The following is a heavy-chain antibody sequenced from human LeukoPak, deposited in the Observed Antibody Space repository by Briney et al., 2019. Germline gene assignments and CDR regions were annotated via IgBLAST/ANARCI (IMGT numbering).Heavy chain of an antibody. Sequence: ASVKVSCKVSGYTLTELSMHWVRQAPGKGLEWMGGFDPEDGGTIYAQKFQGRVTMTEDTSTDTAYMELSSLRSEDTAAYYCATRSGSSWYAGFDPWGQGTLVTVSS. CDR1: GYTLTELS. CDR3: ATRSGSSWYAGFDP. CDR2: FDPEDGGT. J-gene: IGHJ5*02. V-gene: IGHV1-24*01. D-gene: IGHD6-13*01.